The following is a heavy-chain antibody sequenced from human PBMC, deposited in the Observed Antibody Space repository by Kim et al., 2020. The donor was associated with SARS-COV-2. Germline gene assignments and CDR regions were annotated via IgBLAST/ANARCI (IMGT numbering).Heavy chain of an antibody. D-gene: IGHD4-17*01. J-gene: IGHJ4*02. V-gene: IGHV1-24*01. CDR3: ATLPVTTRYYFDY. Sequence: YAQKFQGRVTMTEDTSTDTAYMELSSLGSEDTAVYYCATLPVTTRYYFDYWGQGTLVTVSS.